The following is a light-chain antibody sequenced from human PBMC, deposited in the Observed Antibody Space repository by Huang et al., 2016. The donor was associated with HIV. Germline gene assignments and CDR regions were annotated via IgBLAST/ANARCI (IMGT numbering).Light chain of an antibody. Sequence: DIVMVQSPASLSVTPGEAASITCRSSQSLLHSNGHNYLDWYWKKPGQSPQLLIYLGSIRAAGVPDRFSGSGSGTDFTLRINRVEAGDVGIYYCMQGLQTRTFGQGTKVEI. CDR3: MQGLQTRT. CDR2: LGS. V-gene: IGKV2-28*01. CDR1: QSLLHSNGHNY. J-gene: IGKJ1*01.